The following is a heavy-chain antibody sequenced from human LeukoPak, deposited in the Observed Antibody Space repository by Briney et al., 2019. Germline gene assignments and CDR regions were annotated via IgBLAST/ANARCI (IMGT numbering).Heavy chain of an antibody. CDR3: ALLDTAMLAFDI. V-gene: IGHV1-18*01. CDR2: ISTYNGNT. Sequence: ASVKVSCKASGYTFNIYGIIWVRQAPGQGLEWVGWISTYNGNTNYAPNIQDRVTMTTDTSTSTAYMELSSLRSEDTAVYYCALLDTAMLAFDIWGQGTMVTVSS. CDR1: GYTFNIYG. J-gene: IGHJ3*02. D-gene: IGHD5-18*01.